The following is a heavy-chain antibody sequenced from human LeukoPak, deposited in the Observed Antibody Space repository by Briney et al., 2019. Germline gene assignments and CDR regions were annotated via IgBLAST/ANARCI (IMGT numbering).Heavy chain of an antibody. J-gene: IGHJ4*02. D-gene: IGHD6-19*01. CDR1: GFSLDGYG. CDR3: ARDGSSGWYSDY. Sequence: PGGSLRLSCAASGFSLDGYGMSWVRQAPGKGLEWVSGINLNGGDTSYADSVKGRFTISKDNAKNSLHLQMNSLRAEDTAFYYCARDGSSGWYSDYWGQGTLVTVSS. V-gene: IGHV3-20*04. CDR2: INLNGGDT.